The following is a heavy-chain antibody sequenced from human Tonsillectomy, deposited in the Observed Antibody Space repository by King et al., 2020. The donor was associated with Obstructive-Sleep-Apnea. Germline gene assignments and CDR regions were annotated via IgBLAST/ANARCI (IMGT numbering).Heavy chain of an antibody. CDR3: VKSYSSGWYVPFDY. D-gene: IGHD6-19*01. J-gene: IGHJ4*02. V-gene: IGHV3-9*01. CDR1: GFTFDDYG. Sequence: VQLVESGGGLVQPGRSLRLSCAASGFTFDDYGMHWVRQAPGKGLEWVSGISWNSGSIGYADSVKGRFTISRDNAKNSLYLQMNSLRVEDTALYYCVKSYSSGWYVPFDYWVQGTLVTVTS. CDR2: ISWNSGSI.